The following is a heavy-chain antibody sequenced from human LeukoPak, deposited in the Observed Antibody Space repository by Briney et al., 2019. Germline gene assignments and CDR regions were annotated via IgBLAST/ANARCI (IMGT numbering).Heavy chain of an antibody. CDR1: GFTFSSYG. J-gene: IGHJ6*03. CDR2: TRYDGSNK. CDR3: AKGHGWEASYHYYYMDV. D-gene: IGHD1-26*01. V-gene: IGHV3-30*02. Sequence: PGGSLRLSCAASGFTFSSYGMYWVRQAPGKGLEWVAFTRYDGSNKYYADSVKGRFTISRDNSKNTLYLKMNSLRAEDTAVYYCAKGHGWEASYHYYYMDVWGKGTTVTISS.